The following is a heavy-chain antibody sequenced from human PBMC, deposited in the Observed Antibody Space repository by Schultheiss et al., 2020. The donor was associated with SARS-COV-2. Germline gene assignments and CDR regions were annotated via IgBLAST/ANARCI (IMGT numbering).Heavy chain of an antibody. CDR1: GLTFDDYV. D-gene: IGHD4-11*01. V-gene: IGHV3-23*01. CDR2: ISGSGGST. CDR3: ARDLTTGGDY. J-gene: IGHJ4*02. Sequence: GGSLRLSFAASGLTFDDYVMSWVRQAPGKGLEWVSAISGSGGSTYYADSVKGRFTISRDNSKNTLYLQMNSLRVEDTAVYYCARDLTTGGDYWGRGTLVTVSS.